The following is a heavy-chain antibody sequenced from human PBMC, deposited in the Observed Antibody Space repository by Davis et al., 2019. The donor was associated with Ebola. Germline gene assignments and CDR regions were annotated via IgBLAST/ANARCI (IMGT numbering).Heavy chain of an antibody. D-gene: IGHD1-20*01. CDR2: ISSDGSNK. CDR3: ARDKGVTGTRTYFFDY. V-gene: IGHV3-30-3*01. J-gene: IGHJ4*02. CDR1: GFSFSTYA. Sequence: GGSLRLSCAASGFSFSTYAIHWVRQTPGNGLEWVAVISSDGSNKFYADSVKGRFTISRDDSKNTLYLQLNSLRAEDTAVYFCARDKGVTGTRTYFFDYWGQGALVTVSS.